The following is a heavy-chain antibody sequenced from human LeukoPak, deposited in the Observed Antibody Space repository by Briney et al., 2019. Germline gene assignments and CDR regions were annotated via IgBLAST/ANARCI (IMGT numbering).Heavy chain of an antibody. CDR1: GFTFSSYS. J-gene: IGHJ6*02. Sequence: GGSLSLSCAASGFTFSSYSMNWVRQAPGKGLEWVSSISSSSSYIYYADSVKGRFTISRDNAKNPLYLQMNSLRAEDTAVYYCARSKSYSYYGMDVWGQGTTVTVSS. D-gene: IGHD1-26*01. V-gene: IGHV3-21*01. CDR2: ISSSSSYI. CDR3: ARSKSYSYYGMDV.